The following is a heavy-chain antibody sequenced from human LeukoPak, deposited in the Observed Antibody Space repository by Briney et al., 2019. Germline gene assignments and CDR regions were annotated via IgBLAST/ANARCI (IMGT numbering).Heavy chain of an antibody. J-gene: IGHJ5*02. CDR1: GGSISSSSYY. CDR2: IYYSGST. CDR3: ARHRDYYYDSSGPFGWFDP. V-gene: IGHV4-39*01. D-gene: IGHD3-22*01. Sequence: PSETLSLTCTVSGGSISSSSYYWGWIRQPPGKGLEWIGSIYYSGSTYYNPSLKSRVTISVDTSKNQFSLKLSSVTAADTAVYYCARHRDYYYDSSGPFGWFDPWGQGTLVTVSS.